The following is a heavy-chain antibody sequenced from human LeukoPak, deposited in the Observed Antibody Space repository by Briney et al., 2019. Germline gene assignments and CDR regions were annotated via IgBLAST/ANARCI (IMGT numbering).Heavy chain of an antibody. CDR1: GGSISSSNW. V-gene: IGHV4-4*02. J-gene: IGHJ3*02. Sequence: PSETLSLTCAVSGGSISSSNWWSWVRQPPGKGLEWIGEIYHSGSTNYNPSLKSRVTISVDKSKNQFSLKLSSVTAADTAVYYCARIVVVIYDAFDIWGQGTMVTVSS. CDR2: IYHSGST. CDR3: ARIVVVIYDAFDI. D-gene: IGHD3-22*01.